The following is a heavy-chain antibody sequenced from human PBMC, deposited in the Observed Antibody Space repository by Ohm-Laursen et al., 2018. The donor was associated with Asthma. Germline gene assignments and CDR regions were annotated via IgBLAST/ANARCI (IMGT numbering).Heavy chain of an antibody. V-gene: IGHV3-30-3*01. J-gene: IGHJ6*02. D-gene: IGHD6-19*01. CDR2: ISYDGSNK. Sequence: SLRLSCSASGFTFRSYAMHWVRQAPGKGLEWVAVISYDGSNKYYADSVKGRFTISRDNSKNTLYLQMNSLRAEDTAVYYCARVHGSFWGNSSGWYSYYGMDVWGQGTTVTVSS. CDR1: GFTFRSYA. CDR3: ARVHGSFWGNSSGWYSYYGMDV.